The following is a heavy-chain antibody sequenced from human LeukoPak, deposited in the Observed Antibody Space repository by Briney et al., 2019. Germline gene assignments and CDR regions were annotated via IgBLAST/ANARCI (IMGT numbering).Heavy chain of an antibody. CDR3: AKLLCDFWSGYIMDV. CDR1: GFTFSDYY. D-gene: IGHD3-3*01. J-gene: IGHJ6*03. Sequence: GGSLRLSCAASGFTFSDYYMSWIRQAPGKGLEWVSYISSSGSTIYYADSVKGRFTISRDNSKNTLYLQMNSLRAEDTAVYYCAKLLCDFWSGYIMDVWGKGTTVTVSS. CDR2: ISSSGSTI. V-gene: IGHV3-11*04.